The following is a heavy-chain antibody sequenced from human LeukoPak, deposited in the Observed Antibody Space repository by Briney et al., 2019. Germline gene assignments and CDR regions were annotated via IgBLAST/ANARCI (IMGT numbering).Heavy chain of an antibody. CDR2: IHHGGNT. D-gene: IGHD3-16*01. V-gene: IGHV4-38-2*01. CDR1: NYSINTDYF. CDR3: ARTGGGPDQADFDF. Sequence: SETLSLTCAVSNYSINTDYFWGWIRQPPGKGLEWIANIHHGGNTNYNPSFKSPVTISVDTSKNQFSLKLTSVTAADTAVYYCARTGGGPDQADFDFWGQGTPVIVSS. J-gene: IGHJ4*02.